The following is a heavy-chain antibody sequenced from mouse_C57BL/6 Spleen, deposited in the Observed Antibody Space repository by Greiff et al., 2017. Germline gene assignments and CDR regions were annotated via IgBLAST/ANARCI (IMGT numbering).Heavy chain of an antibody. J-gene: IGHJ3*01. V-gene: IGHV5-4*03. D-gene: IGHD2-4*01. CDR3: ARAVYDYDGGFAY. CDR2: ISDGGSYT. Sequence: DVMLVESGGGLVKPGGSLKLSCAASGFTFSSYAMSWVRQTPEKRLEWVATISDGGSYTYYPDNVKGRFTISRDNAKNNLYLQMSHLKSEDTAMYYCARAVYDYDGGFAYWGQRTLCTVSA. CDR1: GFTFSSYA.